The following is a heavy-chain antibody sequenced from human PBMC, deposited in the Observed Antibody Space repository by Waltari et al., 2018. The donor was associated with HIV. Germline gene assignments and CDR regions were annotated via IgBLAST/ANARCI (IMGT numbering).Heavy chain of an antibody. CDR1: GFTFSSYG. Sequence: QVQLVESGGGVVQPGRSLRLYCAASGFTFSSYGRHWVRQAPGKGLGWVAVIWYDGSNKYYADSVKGRFTISRDNSKNTLYLQMNSLRAEDTAVYYCARSPLPWELLGWCWFDPWGQGTLVTVSS. CDR3: ARSPLPWELLGWCWFDP. D-gene: IGHD1-26*01. J-gene: IGHJ5*02. CDR2: IWYDGSNK. V-gene: IGHV3-33*01.